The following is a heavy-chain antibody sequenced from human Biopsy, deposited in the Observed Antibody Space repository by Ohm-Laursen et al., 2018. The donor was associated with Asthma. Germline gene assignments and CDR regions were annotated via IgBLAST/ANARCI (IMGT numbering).Heavy chain of an antibody. CDR2: GGSYYDGGLK. CDR1: GFTFRSYA. Sequence: SLRLSCSAFGFTFRSYAMHWVRQAPGKGLEWVAVGGSYYDGGLKYYADSVNGRFTVSRDDSKNTLYLQMNSLRAEDTAVYYCARDIVATMIGYYYYGMDVWGQGTTVTVSS. J-gene: IGHJ6*02. V-gene: IGHV3-30-3*01. D-gene: IGHD5-12*01. CDR3: ARDIVATMIGYYYYGMDV.